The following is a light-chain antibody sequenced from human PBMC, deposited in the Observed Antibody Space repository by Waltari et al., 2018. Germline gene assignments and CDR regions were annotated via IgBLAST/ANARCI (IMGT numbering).Light chain of an antibody. Sequence: QSVLTQPPSASGTPGQRVTISCSGSSSNIGSYYVSWYQQLPGTAPKLLISENNLRPSGVHDRFCGSKSGTSASLDISGFRSEGEADYYCATWDDRLRGRVFGGGTKLTVL. CDR1: SSNIGSYY. CDR2: ENN. J-gene: IGLJ3*02. CDR3: ATWDDRLRGRV. V-gene: IGLV1-47*01.